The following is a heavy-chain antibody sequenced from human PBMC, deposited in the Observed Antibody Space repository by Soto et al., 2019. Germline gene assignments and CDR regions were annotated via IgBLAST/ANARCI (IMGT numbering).Heavy chain of an antibody. CDR1: GYSISSSNW. J-gene: IGHJ3*02. Sequence: QVQLQESGPGLVKPSDTLSHTCAVSGYSISSSNWWGWIRQPPGKGLEWIGYIYYSGSTYYNPSLTSRVTMSVDTSKNQFSLNLSSVAAVDTAVYYCARKNGVLDAFDIWGQGTMVTVSS. V-gene: IGHV4-28*01. D-gene: IGHD4-17*01. CDR3: ARKNGVLDAFDI. CDR2: IYYSGST.